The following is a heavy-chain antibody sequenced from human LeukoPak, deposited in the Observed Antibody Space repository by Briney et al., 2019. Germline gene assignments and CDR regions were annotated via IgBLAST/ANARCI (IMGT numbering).Heavy chain of an antibody. CDR3: ARRGLIVGATMGLDY. V-gene: IGHV4-39*07. Sequence: SETLSLTCTVSGGSISSSSYYWGWIRQPPGKGLEWIGSIYYSGSTYYNPSLKSRVTISVDTSKNQFSLKLSSVTAADTAVYYCARRGLIVGATMGLDYWGQGTLVTVSS. J-gene: IGHJ4*02. D-gene: IGHD1-26*01. CDR1: GGSISSSSYY. CDR2: IYYSGST.